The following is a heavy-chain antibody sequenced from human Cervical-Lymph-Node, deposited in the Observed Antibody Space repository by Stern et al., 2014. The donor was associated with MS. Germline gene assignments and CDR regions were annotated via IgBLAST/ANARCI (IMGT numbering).Heavy chain of an antibody. CDR2: SNPKSGGT. V-gene: IGHV1-2*02. Sequence: VQLVESGAEVEKPGASVKVSCKASGYIFTDYYLHWVRQAPGQGLEWMGRSNPKSGGTSYAQSFQGRVTLTRDTSITTAYMDLSRLTSDDTAVYYCTRALRIADRPSPGGHWFDPWGQGTLVIVSS. CDR1: GYIFTDYY. J-gene: IGHJ5*02. D-gene: IGHD6-6*01. CDR3: TRALRIADRPSPGGHWFDP.